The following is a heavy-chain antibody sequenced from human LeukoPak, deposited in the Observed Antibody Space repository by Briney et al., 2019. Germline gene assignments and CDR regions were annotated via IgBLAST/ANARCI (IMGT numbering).Heavy chain of an antibody. CDR2: INAGNGNT. CDR1: GYTFTSYA. J-gene: IGHJ3*02. V-gene: IGHV1-3*01. CDR3: ARAPYDFWSGYDDAFDI. D-gene: IGHD3-3*01. Sequence: ASVKVSCKTSGYTFTSYAMHWVRQAPGQRLEWMGWINAGNGNTKCSQKFQGRVTITRDTSASTAYMELSSLRSEDTAVYYCARAPYDFWSGYDDAFDIWGQGTMVTVSS.